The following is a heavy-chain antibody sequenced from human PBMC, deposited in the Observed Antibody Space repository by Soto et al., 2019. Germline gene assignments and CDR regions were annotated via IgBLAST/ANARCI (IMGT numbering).Heavy chain of an antibody. CDR1: GGSISSYY. V-gene: IGHV3-11*01. CDR3: ARDWFAP. CDR2: ISSSGSTI. Sequence: LSLTCTVSGGSISSYYWSWIRQAPGKGLEWVSYISSSGSTIYYADSVKGRFTISRDNAKNSLYLQMNSLRAEDTAVYYCARDWFAPGARGSLVPVSS. J-gene: IGHJ5*02.